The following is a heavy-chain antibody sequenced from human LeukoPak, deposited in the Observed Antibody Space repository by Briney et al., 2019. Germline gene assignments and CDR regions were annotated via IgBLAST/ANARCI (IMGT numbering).Heavy chain of an antibody. J-gene: IGHJ4*02. D-gene: IGHD2-2*01. V-gene: IGHV4-4*07. CDR2: IYRSGSS. CDR3: ARDRPGYCSSTSCYAILY. CDR1: GGSISSYY. Sequence: SETLSLTGTVSGGSISSYYWRWMRQPAGKGLEWIGRIYRSGSSNYNPSLKSRITMSVDASKNQFSLKLSSVTAADTAVYYCARDRPGYCSSTSCYAILYWGQGTLVTVSS.